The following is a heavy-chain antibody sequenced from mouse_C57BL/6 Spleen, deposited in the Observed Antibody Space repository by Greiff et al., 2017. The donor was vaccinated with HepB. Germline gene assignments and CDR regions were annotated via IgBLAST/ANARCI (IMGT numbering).Heavy chain of an antibody. J-gene: IGHJ3*01. CDR1: GCNIRDYY. V-gene: IGHV14-2*01. Sequence: VQLQQSGASLVKPGAAVKLSCTASGCNIRDYYMHWVKQRTEQGLEWIGRIDPEDGETKYAPKFQGKATITADTSSNTAYLQLSSLTSVYSYFYYCARDLHSFAYWRQATLVPVST. CDR2: IDPEDGET. CDR3: ARDLHSFAY.